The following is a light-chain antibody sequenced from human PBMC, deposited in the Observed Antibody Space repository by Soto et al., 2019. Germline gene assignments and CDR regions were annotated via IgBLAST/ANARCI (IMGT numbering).Light chain of an antibody. J-gene: IGKJ4*01. CDR2: DAS. CDR3: QQYNSMLS. Sequence: DIQMTQSPSSLSASEGDRVTITCQSSHDVSRNLNWFQQKPGEAPQLLIYDASNLERGVPSRFSGSGSGTDFTLTISSLQPEDVATYYCQQYNSMLSFGGGPEVEIK. V-gene: IGKV1-33*01. CDR1: HDVSRN.